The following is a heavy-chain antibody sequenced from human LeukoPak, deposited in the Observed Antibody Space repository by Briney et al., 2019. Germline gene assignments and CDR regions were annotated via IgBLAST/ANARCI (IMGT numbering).Heavy chain of an antibody. CDR1: GFTFSSYA. D-gene: IGHD3-3*01. CDR2: ISGSGGST. V-gene: IGHV3-23*01. CDR3: AKDGDGYYDFWSGYYPNFDY. Sequence: GGSLRLSCAASGFTFSSYAMSWVRQAPGKGLEWVSAISGSGGSTYYADSVKGRFTISRGNSKNTLYLQMNSLRAEDTAVYYCAKDGDGYYDFWSGYYPNFDYWGQGTLVTVSS. J-gene: IGHJ4*02.